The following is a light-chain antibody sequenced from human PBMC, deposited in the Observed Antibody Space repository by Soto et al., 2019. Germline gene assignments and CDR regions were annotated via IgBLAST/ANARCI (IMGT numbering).Light chain of an antibody. CDR1: QAVSSIL. V-gene: IGKV3-20*01. J-gene: IGKJ4*01. CDR2: GAS. CDR3: QQHGTSPI. Sequence: EVVLTQSPGTLSLSPGERATLSCRASQAVSSILLAWYQQKPGQAPRLLIYGASSRATGIPDRFSGSGSGTDFTLTVSRLEPEDFAAYYCQQHGTSPIFGGGTKV.